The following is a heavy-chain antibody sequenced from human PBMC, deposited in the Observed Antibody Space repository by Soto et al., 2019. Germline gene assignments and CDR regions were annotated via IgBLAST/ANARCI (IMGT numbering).Heavy chain of an antibody. D-gene: IGHD3-10*01. Sequence: EVQLVESGGGLVQRGGSLSLSCAASGLTFSSYSMNWVRQAPGKGLEWVSYISSSSSTIYYADSVKGRFTISRDNAKNSLYLQMNSLRAEDTAVYYCAFGEESRYYYYGRDVWGQGTTVTVYS. V-gene: IGHV3-48*01. CDR2: ISSSSSTI. CDR1: GLTFSSYS. J-gene: IGHJ6*02. CDR3: AFGEESRYYYYGRDV.